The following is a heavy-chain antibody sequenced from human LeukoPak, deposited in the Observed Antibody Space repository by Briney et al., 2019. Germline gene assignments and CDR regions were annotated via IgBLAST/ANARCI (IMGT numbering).Heavy chain of an antibody. J-gene: IGHJ6*03. CDR3: ARRVGYYYYMDV. V-gene: IGHV1-2*02. CDR1: GYTFTGYY. CDR2: INPNSGGT. Sequence: GASVKLSCKASGYTFTGYYMHWVRQAPGQGLELMGWINPNSGGTNYAQKFQGRVTMTRNTSITTAYMELSSLRSEDTAVYYCARRVGYYYYMDVWGKGTTVTVSS.